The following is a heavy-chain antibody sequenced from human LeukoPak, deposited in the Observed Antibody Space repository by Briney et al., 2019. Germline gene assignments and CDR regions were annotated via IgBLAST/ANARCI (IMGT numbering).Heavy chain of an antibody. D-gene: IGHD4-17*01. Sequence: SETLSLTCTVSGGSISSSSYYWGWIRQPPGKGLEWIGSIYYSGSTYYNPSLKSRVTISVDTSKNQFSLKLSSVTAADTAVYYCARDGSHDYGDYQAYYYHGMDVWGQGTTVTVSS. J-gene: IGHJ6*02. CDR1: GGSISSSSYY. V-gene: IGHV4-39*07. CDR3: ARDGSHDYGDYQAYYYHGMDV. CDR2: IYYSGST.